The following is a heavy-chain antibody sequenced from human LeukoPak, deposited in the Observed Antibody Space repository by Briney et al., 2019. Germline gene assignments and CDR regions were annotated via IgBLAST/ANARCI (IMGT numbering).Heavy chain of an antibody. J-gene: IGHJ6*03. V-gene: IGHV4-30-2*01. Sequence: PSETLSLTCTVSGGSISSGGYYWSWIRQPPGKGLEWIGYIYHSGSTYYNPSLKSRVTISVDRSKNQFSLKLSSVTAADTAVYYCARLYYYGSGSSTYYYYYYMDVWGKGTTVTVSS. CDR3: ARLYYYGSGSSTYYYYYYMDV. CDR1: GGSISSGGYY. CDR2: IYHSGST. D-gene: IGHD3-10*01.